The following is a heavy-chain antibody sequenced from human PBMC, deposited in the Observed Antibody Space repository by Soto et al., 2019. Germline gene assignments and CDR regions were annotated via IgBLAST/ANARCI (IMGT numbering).Heavy chain of an antibody. CDR3: ARDRRGSGYYDYVWGSYRFDAFDI. CDR2: IWYDGSNK. D-gene: IGHD3-16*02. Sequence: GGSLRLSCAASGFTFSSFGMHWVRQAPGKGLEWVAVIWYDGSNKYYADSVKGRFTISRDNSKNTLYLQMNSLRAEDTAVYYCARDRRGSGYYDYVWGSYRFDAFDIWGQGTMVTVSS. V-gene: IGHV3-33*01. CDR1: GFTFSSFG. J-gene: IGHJ3*02.